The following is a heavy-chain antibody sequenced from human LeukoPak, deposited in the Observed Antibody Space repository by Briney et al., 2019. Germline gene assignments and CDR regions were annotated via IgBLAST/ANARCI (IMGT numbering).Heavy chain of an antibody. CDR2: INSDGSTI. V-gene: IGHV3-74*01. D-gene: IGHD3-22*01. CDR1: GFTFSSYW. Sequence: PGGSLRLSCAASGFTFSSYWVHWVRQAPGKGLEWVARINSDGSTINHADSVRGRFTISRDNSKNTLYLQMNSLRAEDTAVYYCARVAITMIVGYYFDYWGQGTLVTVSS. J-gene: IGHJ4*02. CDR3: ARVAITMIVGYYFDY.